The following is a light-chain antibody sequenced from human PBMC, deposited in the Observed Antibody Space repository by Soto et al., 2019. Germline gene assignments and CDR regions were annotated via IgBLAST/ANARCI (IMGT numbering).Light chain of an antibody. V-gene: IGKV3-20*01. J-gene: IGKJ2*01. CDR2: GAS. CDR3: QQYGSSPPYT. Sequence: EIVLTQSPGTPSLSPGERATLSCRASQSVSSSYLACYQQKPGQAPRLLIYGASSRATGIPDRFSGSGSGTDFTLTISRLETEDFAVYYCQQYGSSPPYTFGQGTKLEIK. CDR1: QSVSSSY.